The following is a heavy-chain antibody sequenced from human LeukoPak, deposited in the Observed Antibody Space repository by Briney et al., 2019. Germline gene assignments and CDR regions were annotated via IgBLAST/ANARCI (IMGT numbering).Heavy chain of an antibody. CDR2: IYYSGST. J-gene: IGHJ4*02. V-gene: IGHV4-30-4*08. CDR1: GGSISSGDYY. CDR3: ARTYSSTSLFIDY. D-gene: IGHD2-2*01. Sequence: SETLSLTCTVSGGSISSGDYYWSWIRQPPGKGLEWIGYIYYSGSTYYNPSLKSRVTISVDTSKNQFSLKLSSVTAADTAVYYCARTYSSTSLFIDYWGQGTLVTVSS.